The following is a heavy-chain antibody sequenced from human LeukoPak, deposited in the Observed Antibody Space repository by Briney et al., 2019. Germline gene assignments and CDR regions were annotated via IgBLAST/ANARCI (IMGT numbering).Heavy chain of an antibody. D-gene: IGHD4-17*01. V-gene: IGHV3-11*04. CDR1: GFTSSYYY. J-gene: IGHJ5*02. CDR3: ARGTVFFDP. Sequence: GGSLRLSCAASGFTSSYYYMSWIRQAPGKGLEWISYISGSGSSTYFADSVKGRFTISRDNAKNSLSLQMNSLRAEDTAVYYCARGTVFFDPWGQGTLVTVSS. CDR2: ISGSGSST.